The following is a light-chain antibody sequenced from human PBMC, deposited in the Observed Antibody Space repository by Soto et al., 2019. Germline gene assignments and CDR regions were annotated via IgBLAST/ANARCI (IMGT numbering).Light chain of an antibody. Sequence: SYELTQPPSVSVSPGQTARIICSGDALAKQIAYWYQQKPGQAPVLVIYKDSERPSGIPERFSGSNSGTTVMLTISGVQAEDEADYYCQSADSSGSYRVFGGGTKLTVL. CDR2: KDS. CDR1: ALAKQI. J-gene: IGLJ2*01. CDR3: QSADSSGSYRV. V-gene: IGLV3-25*03.